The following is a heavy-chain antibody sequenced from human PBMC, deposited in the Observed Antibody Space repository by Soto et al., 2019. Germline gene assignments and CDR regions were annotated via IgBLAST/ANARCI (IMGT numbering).Heavy chain of an antibody. CDR3: AKDSRIAVATYDY. CDR2: ISWSFGST. J-gene: IGHJ4*02. V-gene: IGHV3-23*01. CDR1: GFTFDDYG. D-gene: IGHD6-19*01. Sequence: PGGSLRLSCAASGFTFDDYGMSWVRQAPGKGLEWVSGISWSFGSTYYADSVKGRFTISRDNSKNTLYLQMNSLRAEVTAVYYCAKDSRIAVATYDYWGQGTLVTVSS.